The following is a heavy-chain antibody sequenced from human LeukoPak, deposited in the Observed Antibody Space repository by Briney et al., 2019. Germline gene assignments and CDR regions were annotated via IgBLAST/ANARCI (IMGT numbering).Heavy chain of an antibody. Sequence: ASVKVSCKASGYTFTGYYMHWVRQAPGQGLEWMGWINPNSGGTNYAQKFQSRVTMTRDTSISTAYMELSRLRSDDTAVYYCARVADSGSYYPFDYWGQGTLVTVSS. CDR3: ARVADSGSYYPFDY. D-gene: IGHD1-26*01. V-gene: IGHV1-2*02. J-gene: IGHJ4*02. CDR1: GYTFTGYY. CDR2: INPNSGGT.